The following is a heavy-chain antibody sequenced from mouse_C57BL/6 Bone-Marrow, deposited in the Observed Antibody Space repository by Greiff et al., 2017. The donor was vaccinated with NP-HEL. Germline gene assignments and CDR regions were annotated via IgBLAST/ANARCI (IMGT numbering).Heavy chain of an antibody. Sequence: EVMLVESGGGLVKPGGSLKLSCAASGFTFSSYTMSWVRQTPEKRLEWVATISGGGGNTYYPDNAKNTLYLQMSSLRSEDTALYYCARPYYGSSLWYFDVWGTGTTVTVSS. CDR2: ISGGGGNT. J-gene: IGHJ1*03. CDR3: ARPYYGSSLWYFDV. CDR1: GFTFSSYT. D-gene: IGHD1-1*01. V-gene: IGHV5-9*01.